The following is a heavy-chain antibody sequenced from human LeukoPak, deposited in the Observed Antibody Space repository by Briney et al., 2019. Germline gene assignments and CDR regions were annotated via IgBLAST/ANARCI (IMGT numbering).Heavy chain of an antibody. CDR3: ANWIGSSARDY. D-gene: IGHD6-6*01. V-gene: IGHV3-23*01. Sequence: GGSLRLSCAASGFTFSTYAMTWVRQAPGKGLEWVSGTNSNGGDIYYADSVRGRVTISRDNSKNTLYLQMNSLRVEDTAVYYCANWIGSSARDYWGQGTLVTVSS. CDR1: GFTFSTYA. J-gene: IGHJ4*02. CDR2: TNSNGGDI.